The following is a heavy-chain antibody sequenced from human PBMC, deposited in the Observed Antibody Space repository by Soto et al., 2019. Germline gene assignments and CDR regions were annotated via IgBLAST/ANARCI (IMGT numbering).Heavy chain of an antibody. V-gene: IGHV1-69*06. D-gene: IGHD3-10*01. J-gene: IGHJ4*02. CDR3: ARDLDPSGSYYTDY. Sequence: SVKVSCKASGGTFSSYAINWVRQAPGQGLEWMGGIIPIFGTADYAQKFQGRVTITADKSTSTAYMELRSLTSDDTAVYYCARDLDPSGSYYTDYWGPGTLVTVSS. CDR2: IIPIFGTA. CDR1: GGTFSSYA.